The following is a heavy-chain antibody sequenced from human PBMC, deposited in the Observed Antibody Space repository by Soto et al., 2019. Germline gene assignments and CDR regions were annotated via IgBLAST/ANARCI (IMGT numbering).Heavy chain of an antibody. CDR3: VKDSGGFKT. Sequence: QLLQSGGGLVQPGGSLTLSCAASGFTFGTADMSWVRQAPGEGLEWVSTIDGSGGITYYADSVKGRFTISRDNSRNTVYLQMNSLRGDDTARYYCVKDSGGFKTWGQGALVTVSS. CDR2: IDGSGGIT. V-gene: IGHV3-23*01. J-gene: IGHJ5*02. D-gene: IGHD3-10*01. CDR1: GFTFGTAD.